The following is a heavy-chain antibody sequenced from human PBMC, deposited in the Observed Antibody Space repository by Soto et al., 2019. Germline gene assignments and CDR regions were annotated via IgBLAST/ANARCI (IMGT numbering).Heavy chain of an antibody. J-gene: IGHJ1*01. V-gene: IGHV1-3*01. CDR1: GYTFTSYA. D-gene: IGHD3-22*01. Sequence: QVQLVQSGAEVKKPGASVKVSCKASGYTFTSYAMHWVRQAPGQRLEWMGWINAGNGNTKYSQKFQGRVTITRDTSASTAYMELSSPRSEDTAVYYCARSYYDSSGFPPYAEYFQHWGQGTLVTVSS. CDR3: ARSYYDSSGFPPYAEYFQH. CDR2: INAGNGNT.